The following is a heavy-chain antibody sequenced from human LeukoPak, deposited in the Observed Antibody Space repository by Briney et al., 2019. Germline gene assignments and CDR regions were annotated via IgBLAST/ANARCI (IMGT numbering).Heavy chain of an antibody. CDR1: GFTFDDYA. CDR3: TRDLMDYDVSTGLHHYYMDV. CDR2: INWNSGSL. D-gene: IGHD3-9*01. V-gene: IGHV3-9*01. J-gene: IGHJ6*02. Sequence: GRSLRLSCAASGFTFDDYAMHWVRQAPGKGLEWVSGINWNSGSLDYADSVRGRFTISRDNAKNTLYLQMNTLRVEDTAVYYCTRDLMDYDVSTGLHHYYMDVWGQGTTVTVSS.